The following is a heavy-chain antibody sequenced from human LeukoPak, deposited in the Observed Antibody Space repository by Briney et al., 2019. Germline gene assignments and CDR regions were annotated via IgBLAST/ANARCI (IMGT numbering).Heavy chain of an antibody. D-gene: IGHD3-22*01. CDR1: GGSFSGYY. CDR2: INHSGST. V-gene: IGHV4-34*01. J-gene: IGHJ3*02. Sequence: SETLSLTCAVYGGSFSGYYWSWIRQPPGKGLEWIGEINHSGSTNYNPSLKSRVTISVDTSKNQFSLKLSSVTAADTAVYYCARGDESSGYKLDAFDIWGQGTMVTVSS. CDR3: ARGDESSGYKLDAFDI.